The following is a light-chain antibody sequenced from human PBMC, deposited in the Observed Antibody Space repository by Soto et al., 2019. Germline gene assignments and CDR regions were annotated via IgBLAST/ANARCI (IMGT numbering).Light chain of an antibody. V-gene: IGKV3-11*01. CDR2: DVS. CDR1: QSISGA. J-gene: IGKJ5*01. CDR3: HQRYNWPRVT. Sequence: EIVMTQSPATLSVSPGGRATLSCRASQSISGALAWYQQKPGQPPRLLIYDVSNRATGIPARFSGSGSGTDFTLTITSLEPEDFAVYFCHQRYNWPRVTFGQGTRLEIK.